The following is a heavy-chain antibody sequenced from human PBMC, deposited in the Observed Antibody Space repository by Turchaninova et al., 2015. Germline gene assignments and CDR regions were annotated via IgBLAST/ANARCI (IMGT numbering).Heavy chain of an antibody. V-gene: IGHV2-5*02. D-gene: IGHD2-2*01. CDR2: IYGDDDK. J-gene: IGHJ4*02. CDR1: GFSLSSYGVG. Sequence: ITLTESGPTLVTPTQTLTLTFTSSGFSLSSYGVGVGCRRTPPGKAREWLALIYGDDDKSYRPSLQSRLTITRDTSKNQVVLTMTNMDPVDTATYYCARNLVVPAATFDYWGQGTLVTVSS. CDR3: ARNLVVPAATFDY.